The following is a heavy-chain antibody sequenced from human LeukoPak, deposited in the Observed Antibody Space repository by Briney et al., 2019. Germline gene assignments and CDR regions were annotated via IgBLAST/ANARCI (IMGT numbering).Heavy chain of an antibody. V-gene: IGHV3-30*18. J-gene: IGHJ4*02. CDR1: GFTFSSYG. CDR2: ISYDGSNK. D-gene: IGHD7-27*01. CDR3: AKDGGLWVSAHWGDS. Sequence: GRSLRLSCAAAGFTFSSYGMHWVRQAPGKGLEWVAVISYDGSNKYHADSVKGRFTISRDNSKNTLYLQMNSLRAEDTAVYYCAKDGGLWVSAHWGDSWGRGTLVTVSS.